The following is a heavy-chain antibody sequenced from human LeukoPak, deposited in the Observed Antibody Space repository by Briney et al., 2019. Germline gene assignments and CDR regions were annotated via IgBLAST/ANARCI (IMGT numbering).Heavy chain of an antibody. D-gene: IGHD2-15*01. J-gene: IGHJ4*02. CDR3: VRVKGSYFDY. Sequence: GGSLRLSCAASGFTFSDYGMHWVRQAPGKGLEWVSYISSSGSAIYYVDSVKGRFTVSRDNAKNSLFLQMNSPRAEDTAVYYCVRVKGSYFDYWGQGALVTVSS. CDR1: GFTFSDYG. CDR2: ISSSGSAI. V-gene: IGHV3-48*01.